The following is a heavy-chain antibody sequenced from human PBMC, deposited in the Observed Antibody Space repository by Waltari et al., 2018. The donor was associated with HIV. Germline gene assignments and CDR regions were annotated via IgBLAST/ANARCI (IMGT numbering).Heavy chain of an antibody. J-gene: IGHJ4*02. V-gene: IGHV3-33*01. CDR3: ARDYNYAPDY. Sequence: QVQLVESGGGVVQPGRSLRLSCAASGFTFQNFAMNRVRQAPGKGLEWVGNIYYDGSKKFYGDSVRGRFTISRDNSKQILYLQMNSLRVEDTALYYCARDYNYAPDYWGQGTLVVVSS. D-gene: IGHD5-18*01. CDR1: GFTFQNFA. CDR2: IYYDGSKK.